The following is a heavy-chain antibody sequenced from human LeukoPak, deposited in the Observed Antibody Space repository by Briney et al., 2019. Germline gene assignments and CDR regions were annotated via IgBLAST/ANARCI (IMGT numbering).Heavy chain of an antibody. CDR2: ISSSGSTI. CDR1: GLTFSSYE. CDR3: ARARTDSSGYYRWGNYFDY. V-gene: IGHV3-48*03. D-gene: IGHD3-22*01. J-gene: IGHJ4*02. Sequence: GGSLRLSCAASGLTFSSYEMNWVRQAPGKGLEWVSYISSSGSTIYYADSVKGRFTISRDNAKNSLYLQMNSLRAEDTAVYYCARARTDSSGYYRWGNYFDYWGQGTLVTVSS.